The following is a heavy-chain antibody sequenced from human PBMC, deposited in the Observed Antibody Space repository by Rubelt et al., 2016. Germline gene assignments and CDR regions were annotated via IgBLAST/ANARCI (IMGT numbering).Heavy chain of an antibody. CDR3: ARLQWGYNWKYFES. Sequence: QLQLQESGPGLVKHSETLSLTCTVSGGSISSSSYYWGWIRQPPGRGLEGIGSVFYSGSTSSTPSLTSRVTIPVDTSKIHISLNLSYVTAADTAVYYCARLQWGYNWKYFESWGQGSLVTVSS. CDR2: VFYSGST. CDR1: GGSISSSSYY. J-gene: IGHJ4*02. D-gene: IGHD1-20*01. V-gene: IGHV4-39*02.